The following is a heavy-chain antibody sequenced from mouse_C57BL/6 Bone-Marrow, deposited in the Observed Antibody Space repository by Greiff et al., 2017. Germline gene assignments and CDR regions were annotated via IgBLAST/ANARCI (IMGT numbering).Heavy chain of an antibody. CDR2: INPNNGGT. Sequence: EVQLQQSGPELVKPGASVKISCKASGYTFTDSYLNWVKQSHGKSLEWIGDINPNNGGTSYNQKFKGKATLTVDKSSSTAYMALRSLTYEDSAVDYCARVRYYDYDVWFAYWGQGTLVTVPA. CDR3: ARVRYYDYDVWFAY. D-gene: IGHD2-4*01. V-gene: IGHV1-26*01. CDR1: GYTFTDSY. J-gene: IGHJ3*01.